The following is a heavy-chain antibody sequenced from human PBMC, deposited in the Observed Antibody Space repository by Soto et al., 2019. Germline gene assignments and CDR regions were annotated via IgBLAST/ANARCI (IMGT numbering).Heavy chain of an antibody. CDR3: ARSPAAANWFDP. CDR1: GGSISSSSYY. V-gene: IGHV4-39*01. CDR2: IYYSGST. Sequence: QLQLQESGPGLVKPSETLSLTCTVSGGSISSSSYYWGWIRQPPGKGLEWIGSIYYSGSTYYNPSLKSRVTISVDTSKNQFSLKLSSVTAADTAVYYCARSPAAANWFDPWGQGTLVTVSS. J-gene: IGHJ5*02. D-gene: IGHD2-2*01.